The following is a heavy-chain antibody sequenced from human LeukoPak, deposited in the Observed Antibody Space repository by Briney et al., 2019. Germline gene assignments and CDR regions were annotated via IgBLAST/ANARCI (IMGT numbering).Heavy chain of an antibody. CDR1: KFTFNNYA. V-gene: IGHV3-23*01. CDR3: AKRLRDGYNSPIDY. CDR2: ISDGGGRT. D-gene: IGHD5-24*01. J-gene: IGHJ4*02. Sequence: PGGSLRLSCLASKFTFNNYAMTWVRQAPGKGLEWVSGISDGGGRTHYADSVKGRFTVSRDISKNTLYLQMNSLRVEDTARYYCAKRLRDGYNSPIDYWGQGTLVTVSS.